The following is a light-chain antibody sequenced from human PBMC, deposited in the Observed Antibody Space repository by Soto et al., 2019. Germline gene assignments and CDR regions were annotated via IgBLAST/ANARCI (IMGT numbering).Light chain of an antibody. V-gene: IGLV2-14*03. CDR1: SSDVGGYNS. CDR2: EVS. J-gene: IGLJ1*01. Sequence: QSALTQPASVSGSPGQSITVSCTGTSSDVGGYNSGSWYQQHPGKPPKLIIYEVSNRPSGVSDRFSGSKSGNTASLTISGLQAEDEADYYCSSYTSTSSYVFATGTKVNVL. CDR3: SSYTSTSSYV.